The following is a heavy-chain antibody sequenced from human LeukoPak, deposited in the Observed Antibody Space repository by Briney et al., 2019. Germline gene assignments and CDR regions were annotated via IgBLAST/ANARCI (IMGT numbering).Heavy chain of an antibody. Sequence: GGSLRLSCAASGFTFSSYWMSWVRQAPGKGLEWVANIKQDGSEKYYVDSVKGRFTISGDNAKNSLYLQMNSLRAEDTAVYYCARVAYYYDSSGRDAFDIWGQGTMVTVSS. CDR3: ARVAYYYDSSGRDAFDI. CDR1: GFTFSSYW. J-gene: IGHJ3*02. CDR2: IKQDGSEK. V-gene: IGHV3-7*01. D-gene: IGHD3-22*01.